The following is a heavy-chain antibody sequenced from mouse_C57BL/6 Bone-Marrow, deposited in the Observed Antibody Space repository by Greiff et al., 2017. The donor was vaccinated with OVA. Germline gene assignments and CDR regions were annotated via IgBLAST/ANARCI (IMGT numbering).Heavy chain of an antibody. CDR3: ARGDSLYYFDY. J-gene: IGHJ2*01. CDR2: IHPNSGST. CDR1: GYTFTSYW. D-gene: IGHD3-3*01. V-gene: IGHV1-64*01. Sequence: QVQLQQSGAELVKPGASVKLSCKASGYTFTSYWMHWVKQRPGQGLEWIGMIHPNSGSTNYNEKFKSKATLTVDKSSSTAYMQLSSLTSEDSAVYYCARGDSLYYFDYWGQGTTLTVSS.